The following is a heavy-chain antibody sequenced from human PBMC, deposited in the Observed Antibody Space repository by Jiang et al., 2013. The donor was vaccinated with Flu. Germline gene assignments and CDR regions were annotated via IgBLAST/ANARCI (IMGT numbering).Heavy chain of an antibody. CDR3: ARPEHSGWYFGQIDY. CDR1: GYSFTSYW. V-gene: IGHV5-51*01. Sequence: GAEVKKPGESLKISCKGSGYSFTSYWIGWVRQMPGKGLEWMGIMYPGDSDTRYSPSFQGQVTISADKSISTAYLQWSSLKASDTAMYYCARPEHSGWYFGQIDYWGQGTLVTVSS. CDR2: MYPGDSDT. D-gene: IGHD6-19*01. J-gene: IGHJ4*02.